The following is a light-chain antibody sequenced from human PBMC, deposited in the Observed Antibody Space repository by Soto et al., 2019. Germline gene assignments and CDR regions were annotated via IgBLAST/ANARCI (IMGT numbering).Light chain of an antibody. CDR3: MQALPPIT. V-gene: IGKV2-28*01. J-gene: IGKJ5*01. Sequence: DIVVTQSPLSLPVTPGEPASISCRSSQSLLHSNGYNYLDWYLQKPGQSPQLLIYLGSNRASGVPDRFSGSGSGTDFTLKISRVEAEDVGVYYCMQALPPITFGQGTRLEIK. CDR2: LGS. CDR1: QSLLHSNGYNY.